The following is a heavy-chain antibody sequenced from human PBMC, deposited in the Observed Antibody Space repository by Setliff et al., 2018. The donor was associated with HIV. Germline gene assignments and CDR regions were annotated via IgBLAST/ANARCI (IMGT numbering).Heavy chain of an antibody. D-gene: IGHD6-13*01. CDR1: GGTFSSYS. J-gene: IGHJ4*02. CDR3: ARFSAPGIAAAGYFDY. CDR2: IIPIFGTA. V-gene: IGHV1-69*13. Sequence: GASVKVSCKSSGGTFSSYSLSWVRRSPGQGLEWMGGIIPIFGTANYAQKFQGRVTITADESTSTAYMELSSLRSEDTAVYYCARFSAPGIAAAGYFDYWGQGTQVTVSS.